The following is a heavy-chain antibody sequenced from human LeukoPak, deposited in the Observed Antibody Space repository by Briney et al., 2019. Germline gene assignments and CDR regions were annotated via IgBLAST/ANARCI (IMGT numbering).Heavy chain of an antibody. Sequence: GGSLRLSCAASGFTFSSYAMHWVRQAPGKGLEWVAVISYDGSNKYYADSVKGRFTISRDNSENTLYLQMNSLRAEDTAVYYCARDATPGIAVYYFDYWGQGTLVTVSS. CDR3: ARDATPGIAVYYFDY. J-gene: IGHJ4*02. D-gene: IGHD6-19*01. V-gene: IGHV3-30-3*01. CDR2: ISYDGSNK. CDR1: GFTFSSYA.